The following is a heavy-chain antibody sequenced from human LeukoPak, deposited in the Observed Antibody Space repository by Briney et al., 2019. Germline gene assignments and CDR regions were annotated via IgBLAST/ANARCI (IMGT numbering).Heavy chain of an antibody. Sequence: PGGSLRLSCAVSGITLSNYGMSWVRQAPGKGLEWVAGLSDSGGRTNYADSVKGRFPISKDNPKNTLYLQMNSLRAEDTAVSFCAKRGVVIRVILVGFHKEAYYFDSWGQGALVTVSS. D-gene: IGHD3-22*01. CDR1: GITLSNYG. CDR3: AKRGVVIRVILVGFHKEAYYFDS. V-gene: IGHV3-23*01. CDR2: LSDSGGRT. J-gene: IGHJ4*02.